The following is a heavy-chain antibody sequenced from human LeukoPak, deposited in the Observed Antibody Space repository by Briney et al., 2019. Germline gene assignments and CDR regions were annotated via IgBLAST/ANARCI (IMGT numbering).Heavy chain of an antibody. J-gene: IGHJ4*02. CDR3: ARDQHCSSTSCYDY. V-gene: IGHV4-4*02. Sequence: SETLSLTCAVSGGSISSSNWWSWVRQPPGKGLEWIGEIYHSGSTNYNPSLKSRATISVDKSKNQFSLKLSSVTAADTAVYYCARDQHCSSTSCYDYWGQGTLVTVSS. CDR2: IYHSGST. CDR1: GGSISSSNW. D-gene: IGHD2-2*01.